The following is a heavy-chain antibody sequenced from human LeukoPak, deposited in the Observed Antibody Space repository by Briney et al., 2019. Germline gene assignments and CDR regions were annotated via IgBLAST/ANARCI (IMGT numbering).Heavy chain of an antibody. CDR1: GVSINYYY. V-gene: IGHV4-59*01. D-gene: IGHD7-27*01. CDR2: IYYSGGT. CDR3: ARETPGAGHFDY. Sequence: SETLSLTCTVSGVSINYYYWMWIRQPPGKGLEWIGYIYYSGGTHYNPSLKSRVTMLVDASKNQFSLKLTAVTAADTAVYYCARETPGAGHFDYWGQGSLVTVSS. J-gene: IGHJ4*02.